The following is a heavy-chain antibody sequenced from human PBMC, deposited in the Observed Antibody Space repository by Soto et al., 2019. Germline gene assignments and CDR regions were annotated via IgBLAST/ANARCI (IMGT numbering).Heavy chain of an antibody. D-gene: IGHD6-13*01. V-gene: IGHV4-39*01. Sequence: SETLSLTCTVSGGSISSSSYYWGWIRQPPGKGLEWIGSIYYSGSTYYNPSLKSRVTISVDTSKNQFSLKLSSVTAAGTAVYYCASGIAAAGKFFDYWGQGTLVTVSS. J-gene: IGHJ4*02. CDR2: IYYSGST. CDR1: GGSISSSSYY. CDR3: ASGIAAAGKFFDY.